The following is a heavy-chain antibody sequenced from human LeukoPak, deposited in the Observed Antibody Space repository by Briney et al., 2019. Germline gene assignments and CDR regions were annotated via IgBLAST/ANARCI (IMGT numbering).Heavy chain of an antibody. D-gene: IGHD4-23*01. J-gene: IGHJ4*02. CDR1: GGSISSYY. CDR2: ISNSGST. V-gene: IGHV4-59*01. Sequence: SETLSLTCTVSGGSISSYYWSGIRQPPGKGLEWIGCISNSGSTSYNPSLKSRLTISEDTSKNQFSLKLSSVTAADTAVYYCARGIRWSDYWGQGTLVTVSS. CDR3: ARGIRWSDY.